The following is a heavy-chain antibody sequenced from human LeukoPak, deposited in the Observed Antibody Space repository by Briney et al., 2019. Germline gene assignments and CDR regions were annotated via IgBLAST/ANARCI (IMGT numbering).Heavy chain of an antibody. CDR3: AKEVYYYGSGSYYSANYIDY. CDR1: GFTFSTYA. CDR2: ISGSGGYT. J-gene: IGHJ4*02. D-gene: IGHD3-10*01. Sequence: LPGGSLRLSCAASGFTFSTYAMSWVRQAPGEGLEWVSAISGSGGYTYYADSVKGRFTISRDNSKNTLYLEMNSLRAEDTAVYYCAKEVYYYGSGSYYSANYIDYWGQGTLVTVSS. V-gene: IGHV3-23*01.